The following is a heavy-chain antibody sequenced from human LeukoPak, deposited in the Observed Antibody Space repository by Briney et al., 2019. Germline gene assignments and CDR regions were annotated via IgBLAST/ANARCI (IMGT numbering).Heavy chain of an antibody. CDR2: ISYDGSDK. J-gene: IGHJ4*02. V-gene: IGHV3-30*18. CDR1: GFTFSSYG. CDR3: AKDAFSSGWELFDY. D-gene: IGHD6-19*01. Sequence: GGSLRLSCAASGFTFSSYGMHWVRQAPGKGLEWVAVISYDGSDKYYADSVKGRFTISRDNSKNTLYLQMNSLRAEDTAVCSCAKDAFSSGWELFDYWGQGTLVTVSS.